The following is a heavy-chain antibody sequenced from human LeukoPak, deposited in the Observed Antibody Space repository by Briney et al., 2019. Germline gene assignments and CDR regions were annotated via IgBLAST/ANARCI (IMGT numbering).Heavy chain of an antibody. Sequence: GGSLRLSCAASGFTFSSYGMHWVRQAPGKGLEWVAVISYDGSNKYYADSVKGRLTISRDNSKNTLYLQMNSLRAEDTAVYYCATGYSKSYYFDYWGQGTLVTVSS. J-gene: IGHJ4*02. CDR1: GFTFSSYG. CDR2: ISYDGSNK. D-gene: IGHD5-18*01. V-gene: IGHV3-30*03. CDR3: ATGYSKSYYFDY.